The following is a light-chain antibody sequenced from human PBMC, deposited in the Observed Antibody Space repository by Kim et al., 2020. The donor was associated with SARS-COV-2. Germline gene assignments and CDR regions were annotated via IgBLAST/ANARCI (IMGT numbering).Light chain of an antibody. Sequence: EIVLTQSPGTLSLSPGERATLSCRASQSVNSSYLAWYQQKPGQAPRLLMYGASSRATGIPDRFSGSGSGTDFTLTISRLEPEDFAVYYCHQYGSSPRTFGQGTKVDIK. CDR2: GAS. CDR3: HQYGSSPRT. CDR1: QSVNSSY. V-gene: IGKV3-20*01. J-gene: IGKJ1*01.